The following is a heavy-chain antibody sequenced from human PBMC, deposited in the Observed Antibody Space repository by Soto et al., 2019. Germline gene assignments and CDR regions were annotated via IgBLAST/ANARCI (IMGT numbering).Heavy chain of an antibody. CDR3: ARDMREGRRGIFDY. CDR2: INPNSGGT. D-gene: IGHD6-13*01. CDR1: GYTFTGYY. Sequence: GASVKVSCKASGYTFTGYYMHWVRQAPGQGLEWMGWINPNSGGTNYAQKFQGWVTMTRDTSISTAYMELSRLRSDDTAVYYCARDMREGRRGIFDYWGQGTLVTVSS. V-gene: IGHV1-2*04. J-gene: IGHJ4*02.